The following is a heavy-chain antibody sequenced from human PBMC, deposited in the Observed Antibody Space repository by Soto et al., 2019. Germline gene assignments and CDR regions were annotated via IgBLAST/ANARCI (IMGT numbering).Heavy chain of an antibody. CDR2: IYHSGST. CDR3: ARTLGDYINWFDP. V-gene: IGHV4-30-2*01. CDR1: GGSISSGGYS. J-gene: IGHJ5*02. Sequence: SETLSLTCAVSGGSISSGGYSWSWIRQPPGKGLEWIGYIYHSGSTYYNPSLKSRVTISVDRSKNQFSLKLSSVTAADTAVYYCARTLGDYINWFDPWGQGTLVTVSS. D-gene: IGHD4-17*01.